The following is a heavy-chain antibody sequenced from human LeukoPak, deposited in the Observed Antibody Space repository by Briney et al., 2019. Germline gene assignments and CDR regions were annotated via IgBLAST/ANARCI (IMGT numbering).Heavy chain of an antibody. D-gene: IGHD1-26*01. CDR3: ARRGVVGATGFDY. CDR2: IYSSGST. Sequence: SETLSLTCSVSGGSISSISYYWGWIRQPPGKGLEWIGNIYSSGSTYNNPSLKSRVIISVDTSKNQFSLKLTSVTAADTAVYYCARRGVVGATGFDYRGQGTLVTVSS. V-gene: IGHV4-39*01. J-gene: IGHJ4*02. CDR1: GGSISSISYY.